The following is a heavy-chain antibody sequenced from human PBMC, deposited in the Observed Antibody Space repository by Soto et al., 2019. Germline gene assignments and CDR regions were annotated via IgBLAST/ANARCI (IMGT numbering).Heavy chain of an antibody. J-gene: IGHJ4*02. V-gene: IGHV4-4*02. D-gene: IGHD3-16*01. Sequence: QVQLQESGPGLVKPSGTLSLTCAVSGGSISSSNWWSWVRQPPGKGLEWIGEIYHSGNTNYNPSHKSRVTMAVNKSRNQFSLKLSSVTAADTAVYYCARRWGEGRVDYWGQGTLVTVS. CDR1: GGSISSSNW. CDR3: ARRWGEGRVDY. CDR2: IYHSGNT.